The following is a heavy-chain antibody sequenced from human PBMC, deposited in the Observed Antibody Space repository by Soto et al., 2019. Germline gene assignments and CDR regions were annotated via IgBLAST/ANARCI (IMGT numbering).Heavy chain of an antibody. V-gene: IGHV3-21*01. D-gene: IGHD3-3*01. CDR1: GFTFSSYS. CDR3: ASEPDYASWSGYYTQLPYYYYMDV. Sequence: GGSLRLSCAASGFTFSSYSMNWVRQAPGKGLEWVSSISSSSYIYYADPVKGRFTISRDNDKSSLYLQMNSLGAEDTAVYYCASEPDYASWSGYYTQLPYYYYMDVWGKGTTVTVSS. J-gene: IGHJ6*03. CDR2: ISSSSYI.